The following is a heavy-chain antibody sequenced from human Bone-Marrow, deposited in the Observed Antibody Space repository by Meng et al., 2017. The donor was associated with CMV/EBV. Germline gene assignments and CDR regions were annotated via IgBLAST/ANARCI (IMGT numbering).Heavy chain of an antibody. Sequence: GESLKISCAASGFIVSNNYMSWVRQAPGKGLEWVSVIYSGGSTYYADSVKGRFTISRDDSKNTLYLQLNSLRDEDTAVYYCARNQAYGNYGVSWGQGQRVNGAS. CDR2: IYSGGST. J-gene: IGHJ5*02. CDR1: GFIVSNNY. D-gene: IGHD4-11*01. V-gene: IGHV3-66*02. CDR3: ARNQAYGNYGVS.